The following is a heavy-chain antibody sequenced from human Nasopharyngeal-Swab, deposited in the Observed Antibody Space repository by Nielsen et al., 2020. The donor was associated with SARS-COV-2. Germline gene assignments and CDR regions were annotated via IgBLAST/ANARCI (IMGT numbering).Heavy chain of an antibody. CDR3: ASFILTGYPWY. Sequence: SETLSLTCTVSGGSISSSSYYWGWIRQPPGKGLEWIGSIYYSGSTYYNPSLKSRVTISVDTSKNQFSLKPSSVTAADTAVYYCASFILTGYPWYWGQGTLVTVSS. CDR2: IYYSGST. J-gene: IGHJ4*02. D-gene: IGHD3-9*01. CDR1: GGSISSSSYY. V-gene: IGHV4-39*01.